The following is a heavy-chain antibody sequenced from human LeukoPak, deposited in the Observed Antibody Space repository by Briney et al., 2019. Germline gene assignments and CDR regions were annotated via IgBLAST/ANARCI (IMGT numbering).Heavy chain of an antibody. Sequence: SSETLSLTCTVSGGSISSYYWSWIRQPPGKGLEWIGYIYYSGSTNYNPSLKSRVTISVDTSKNQFSLKLSSVTAADTAVYYCARARQQLVFDYWGQGTLVTVSS. CDR1: GGSISSYY. CDR3: ARARQQLVFDY. D-gene: IGHD6-13*01. CDR2: IYYSGST. V-gene: IGHV4-59*01. J-gene: IGHJ4*02.